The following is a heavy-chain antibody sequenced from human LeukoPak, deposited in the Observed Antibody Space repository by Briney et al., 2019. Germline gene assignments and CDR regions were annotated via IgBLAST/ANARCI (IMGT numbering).Heavy chain of an antibody. Sequence: SVKVSCKASGGTFSSYAISWVRQAPGQGLEWMGRIIPILGIANYAQKFQGRVTITANKSTSTAYMELSSLRSEDTAVYYCARDLRGSTPVDPWGQGTLVTVSS. J-gene: IGHJ5*02. V-gene: IGHV1-69*04. CDR2: IIPILGIA. CDR1: GGTFSSYA. CDR3: ARDLRGSTPVDP. D-gene: IGHD3-16*01.